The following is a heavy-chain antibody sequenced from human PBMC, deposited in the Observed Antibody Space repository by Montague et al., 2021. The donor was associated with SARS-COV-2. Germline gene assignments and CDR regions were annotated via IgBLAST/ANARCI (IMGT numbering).Heavy chain of an antibody. J-gene: IGHJ6*02. CDR2: IHYSASS. CDR1: GGSLSSFN. D-gene: IGHD5/OR15-5a*01. V-gene: IGHV4-59*01. CDR3: SRVTELDVFSVSYYGLDV. Sequence: SETLSLTCSVSGGSLSSFNWSWSWHPPAKGLEYIGYIHYSASSNISPSPNSRVSISLDTSKYQLSLNLRSVTTAATAAYYCSRVTELDVFSVSYYGLDVWGQGTTVTVSS.